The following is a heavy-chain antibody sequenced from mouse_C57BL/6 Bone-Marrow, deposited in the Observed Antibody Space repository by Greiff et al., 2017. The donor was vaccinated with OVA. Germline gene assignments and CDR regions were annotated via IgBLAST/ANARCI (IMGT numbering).Heavy chain of an antibody. CDR1: GFTFSSYA. J-gene: IGHJ3*01. CDR2: ISDGGSYT. D-gene: IGHD1-1*01. CDR3: ARDRGYGSSYGAY. Sequence: EVMLVESGGGLVKPGGSLKLSCAASGFTFSSYAMSWVRQTPENRLEWVATISDGGSYTYYPDNVKGRFTISRDNAKNNLYLQMSHLKSEDTAMYYCARDRGYGSSYGAYWGQGTLVTVSA. V-gene: IGHV5-4*01.